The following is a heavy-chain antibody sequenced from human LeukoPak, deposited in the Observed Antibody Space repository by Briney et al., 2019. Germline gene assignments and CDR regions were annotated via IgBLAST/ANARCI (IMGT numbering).Heavy chain of an antibody. D-gene: IGHD2-2*01. Sequence: GGSLRLSCAASGFTFSSYGMHWVRQAPGKGLEWVAVIWYDGSNKYYADSVKGRFTISRDNSKNTLYLQMNSLRAEDTAVYYCARDACSSTSCFYYFDCWGQGTLVTVSS. CDR2: IWYDGSNK. J-gene: IGHJ4*02. V-gene: IGHV3-33*01. CDR3: ARDACSSTSCFYYFDC. CDR1: GFTFSSYG.